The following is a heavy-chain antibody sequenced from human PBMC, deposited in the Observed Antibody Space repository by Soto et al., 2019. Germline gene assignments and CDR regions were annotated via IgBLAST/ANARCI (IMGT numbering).Heavy chain of an antibody. CDR2: IIPIFGTA. D-gene: IGHD2-15*01. CDR1: GGTFSSYA. CDR3: ATSLLYCSGGSCYYYYGMDV. J-gene: IGHJ6*01. V-gene: IGHV1-69*12. Sequence: QVQLVQSGAEVKKPGSSVKVSCKASGGTFSSYAISWVRQAPGQGLEWMGGIIPIFGTANYAQKFQGRVTITADESTSTAYMELSSLRSEDTAVYYCATSLLYCSGGSCYYYYGMDVWGQGTTVTVAS.